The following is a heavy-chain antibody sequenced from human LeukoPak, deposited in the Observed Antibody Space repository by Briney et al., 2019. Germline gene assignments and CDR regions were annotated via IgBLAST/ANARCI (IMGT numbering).Heavy chain of an antibody. D-gene: IGHD3-22*01. Sequence: GAAVKVSCKASGYTFTSYGISWVRQAPGQGLEWMGWISAYNGNTNYAQKLQGRVTMTTDTSTSTAYMELRSLRSDDTAVYYCARDYGYDSSGYYQAMHYWGQGTLVTVSS. J-gene: IGHJ4*02. CDR1: GYTFTSYG. V-gene: IGHV1-18*01. CDR2: ISAYNGNT. CDR3: ARDYGYDSSGYYQAMHY.